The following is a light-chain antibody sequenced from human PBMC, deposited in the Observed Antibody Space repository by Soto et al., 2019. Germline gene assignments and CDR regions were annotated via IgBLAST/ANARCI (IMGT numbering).Light chain of an antibody. CDR1: QDISNY. V-gene: IGKV1-33*01. Sequence: DIQMTHPPCSLSASIVDRVSITFQASQDISNYLNWYQQKPGKAPKLLIYDASNLETGVPSRFSGSGSGKDFTFTISSLQPEDIATYYCQQYDNLITFGQGTRLEIK. CDR2: DAS. CDR3: QQYDNLIT. J-gene: IGKJ5*01.